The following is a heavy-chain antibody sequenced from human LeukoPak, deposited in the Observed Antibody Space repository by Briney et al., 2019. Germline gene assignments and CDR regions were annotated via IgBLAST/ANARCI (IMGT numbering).Heavy chain of an antibody. CDR2: IYYSGST. Sequence: SETLSLTCTVSGGSISSSSYYWGWIRQPPGKGLEWIGSIYYSGSTYYNPSLRSRVTISIDTSKNQFSLKLSSVTPEDTAVYYCARVGAPVVTRDAFDIWGQGTMVTVSS. CDR1: GGSISSSSYY. V-gene: IGHV4-39*01. CDR3: ARVGAPVVTRDAFDI. D-gene: IGHD4-23*01. J-gene: IGHJ3*02.